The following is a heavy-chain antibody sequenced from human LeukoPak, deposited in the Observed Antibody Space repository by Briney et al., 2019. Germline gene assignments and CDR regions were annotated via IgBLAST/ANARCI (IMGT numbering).Heavy chain of an antibody. D-gene: IGHD6-19*01. J-gene: IGHJ5*02. CDR2: IYPGDSDT. Sequence: GESLKISCKGSGYSFTSYWIGWVRQMPGKGLEWMGIIYPGDSDTRYSPPFQGQVTISADKSISTAYLQWSSLKASDTATYYCARGGEWLVQADWFDPWGQGTLVTVSS. CDR3: ARGGEWLVQADWFDP. CDR1: GYSFTSYW. V-gene: IGHV5-51*01.